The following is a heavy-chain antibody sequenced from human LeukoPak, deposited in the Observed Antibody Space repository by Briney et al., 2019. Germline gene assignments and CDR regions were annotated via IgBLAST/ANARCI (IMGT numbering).Heavy chain of an antibody. CDR2: IRSKAYGGTT. CDR1: GFTFGDYA. D-gene: IGHD1-1*01. V-gene: IGHV3-49*04. J-gene: IGHJ3*02. CDR3: TREDVEVGAFDI. Sequence: GGSLRLSCTASGFTFGDYAMSWVRQAPGKRLEWVGFIRSKAYGGTTEYAASVKGRFTISRDDSKSIAYLQMNSLKTEDTAVYYCTREDVEVGAFDIWGQGTMVTVSS.